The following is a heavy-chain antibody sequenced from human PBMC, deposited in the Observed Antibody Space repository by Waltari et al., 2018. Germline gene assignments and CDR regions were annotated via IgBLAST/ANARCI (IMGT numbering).Heavy chain of an antibody. CDR3: ARGSRDGYSL. CDR1: GGSISSGSYY. CDR2: IYTSGST. J-gene: IGHJ4*02. D-gene: IGHD4-4*01. Sequence: QVQLQESGPGLVKPSQTLSLTCTVSGGSISSGSYYWSWIRQPAGKGLEWIGRIYTSGSTNYTPSLKSRVTISVDTSKNQFSLKLSSVTAADTAVYYCARGSRDGYSLWGQGTLVTVSS. V-gene: IGHV4-61*02.